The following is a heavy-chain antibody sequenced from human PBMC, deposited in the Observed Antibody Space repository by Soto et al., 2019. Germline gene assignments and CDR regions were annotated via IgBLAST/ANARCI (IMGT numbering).Heavy chain of an antibody. CDR2: IKSKTDGGTT. CDR1: GFTFSNAW. Sequence: GSLRLSCAASGFTFSNAWMSWVRQAPGKGLEWVGRIKSKTDGGTTDYAAPVKGRFTISRDDSKNTLYLQMNSLKTEDTAVYYCTVRYCSGGSCPYYMDVWGKGTTVTVSS. D-gene: IGHD2-15*01. CDR3: TVRYCSGGSCPYYMDV. J-gene: IGHJ6*03. V-gene: IGHV3-15*01.